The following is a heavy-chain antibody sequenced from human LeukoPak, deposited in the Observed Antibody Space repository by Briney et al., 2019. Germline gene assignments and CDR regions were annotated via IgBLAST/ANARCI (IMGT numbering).Heavy chain of an antibody. J-gene: IGHJ4*02. CDR2: IYPGDSDT. CDR3: ARGGIPASGAGGADFDY. V-gene: IGHV5-51*01. CDR1: GYKFTTYW. D-gene: IGHD6-13*01. Sequence: GESLKISFKGSGYKFTTYWIGWVRQMPGKGLEWMGIIYPGDSDTRYSPSFQGQVTISADKSITTAYLQWSRLKAPDTAMYYCARGGIPASGAGGADFDYWGQGTLVTVSS.